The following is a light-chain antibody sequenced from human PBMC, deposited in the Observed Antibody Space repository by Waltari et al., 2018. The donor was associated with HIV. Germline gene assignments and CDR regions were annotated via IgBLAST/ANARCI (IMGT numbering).Light chain of an antibody. Sequence: QTVVTQEPSFPVSPGGTVTLTCGLSSGSVSTSYYPSWYQQTPGQAPRTLIYSTNTRSSGVPDRFSGSILGNKAALTITGAQADDESDYYCVLYMGSGMRVFGGGTKLTVL. CDR1: SGSVSTSYY. V-gene: IGLV8-61*01. CDR2: STN. J-gene: IGLJ3*02. CDR3: VLYMGSGMRV.